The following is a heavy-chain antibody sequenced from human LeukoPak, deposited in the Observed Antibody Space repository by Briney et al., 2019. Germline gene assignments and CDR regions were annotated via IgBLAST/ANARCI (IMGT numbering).Heavy chain of an antibody. CDR3: AREGIYCVNGVCYLDY. CDR2: ISWNGGNT. D-gene: IGHD2-8*01. Sequence: PGGSLRLSCAASGFNFYDYGMSWVPQAPGKGLEWVSGISWNGGNTVYADSGKGRFTISRDNAKNSLFLQVNSLRADDTAFYYCAREGIYCVNGVCYLDYWGQGTLVTVSS. J-gene: IGHJ4*02. CDR1: GFNFYDYG. V-gene: IGHV3-20*04.